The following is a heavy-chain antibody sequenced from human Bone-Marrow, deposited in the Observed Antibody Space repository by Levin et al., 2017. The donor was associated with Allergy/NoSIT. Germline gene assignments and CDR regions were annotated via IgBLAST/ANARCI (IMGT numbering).Heavy chain of an antibody. J-gene: IGHJ6*02. CDR1: GGSLSGYF. CDR2: TNDSGST. V-gene: IGHV4-34*01. CDR3: ARARYDSWRHEYYGLDV. Sequence: SETLSLTCVVHGGSLSGYFWTWVRQPPGKGLEWVGETNDSGSTNYSPSLKSRVTMSVDTSKTQFSLNLTSVTAADTAVYYCARARYDSWRHEYYGLDVWGQGTTVTVSS. D-gene: IGHD3-3*01.